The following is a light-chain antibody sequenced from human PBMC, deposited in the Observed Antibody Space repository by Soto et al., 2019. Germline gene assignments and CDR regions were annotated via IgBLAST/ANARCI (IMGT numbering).Light chain of an antibody. V-gene: IGKV3-20*01. Sequence: LTMSRGTPYYSQRERATLSCRASQSVTSSYLTWYQQKPGQAPRLLIYGASTRAAGIPDRFSGSGSGTDFTLTISRLEPEDFALYYCQHYVEMSLITFGDMARLAIK. J-gene: IGKJ5*01. CDR2: GAS. CDR1: QSVTSSY. CDR3: QHYVEMSLIT.